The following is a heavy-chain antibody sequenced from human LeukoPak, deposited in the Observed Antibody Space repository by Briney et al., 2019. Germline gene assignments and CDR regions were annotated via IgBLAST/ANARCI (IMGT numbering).Heavy chain of an antibody. CDR3: TTVIAVATFDY. Sequence: GGSLRLSCAASGFTFSSYAMSWVRQAPGKGLEWISAISGSGGSTYYADSVKGRFTISRDNSKNTLYLQMNSLKTEDTAVYYCTTVIAVATFDYWGQGTLVTVSS. V-gene: IGHV3-23*01. CDR2: ISGSGGST. J-gene: IGHJ4*02. CDR1: GFTFSSYA. D-gene: IGHD6-19*01.